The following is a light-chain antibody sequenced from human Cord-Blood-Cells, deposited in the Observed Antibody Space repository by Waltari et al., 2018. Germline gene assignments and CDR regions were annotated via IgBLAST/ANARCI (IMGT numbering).Light chain of an antibody. CDR3: SSYTSSSTVV. J-gene: IGLJ2*01. V-gene: IGLV2-14*01. CDR2: DVS. CDR1: SSDAGGSNS. Sequence: QSALTQPASVSGSPGQSITISRTGTSSDAGGSNSASWYQQHPGNAPTLMIYDVSTRPSWVSNRFSGSKSGNTASLTISGLQAEDEADYYCSSYTSSSTVVFGGGTKLTVL.